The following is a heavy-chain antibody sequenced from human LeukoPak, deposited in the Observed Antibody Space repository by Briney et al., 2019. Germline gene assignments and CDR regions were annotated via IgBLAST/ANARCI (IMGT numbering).Heavy chain of an antibody. J-gene: IGHJ4*02. V-gene: IGHV4-39*07. CDR1: GVSISSSSYY. Sequence: SETLSLTCTVSGVSISSSSYYWGWIRQPPGKGLEWIGSIYYSGSTYYNPSLKSRVTISVDTSKNQFSLKLSSVTAADTAVYYCARGGSTIFGVGLNDYWGQGTLVTVSS. CDR2: IYYSGST. CDR3: ARGGSTIFGVGLNDY. D-gene: IGHD3-3*01.